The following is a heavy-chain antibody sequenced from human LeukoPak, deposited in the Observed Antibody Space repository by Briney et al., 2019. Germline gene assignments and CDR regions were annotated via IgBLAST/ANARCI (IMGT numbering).Heavy chain of an antibody. Sequence: GESLKIFCAASGFPFSSYAMSWVRQAPGKGLEWVSAISGSGGSTYYADPVKGRFTISRDNSKNTLYLQMNSLRAEDTAVYYCAKTIYDYVWGSYRYALDYWGQGTLVTVSS. V-gene: IGHV3-23*01. CDR3: AKTIYDYVWGSYRYALDY. D-gene: IGHD3-16*02. CDR1: GFPFSSYA. CDR2: ISGSGGST. J-gene: IGHJ4*02.